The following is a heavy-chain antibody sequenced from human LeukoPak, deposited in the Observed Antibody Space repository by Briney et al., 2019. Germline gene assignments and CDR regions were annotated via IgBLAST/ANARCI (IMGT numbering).Heavy chain of an antibody. J-gene: IGHJ4*02. CDR2: ISSSSSYI. V-gene: IGHV3-21*04. D-gene: IGHD3-10*01. Sequence: GGSLRLSCAASGFTFSSYSMNWVRQAPGKGLEWVSSISSSSSYIYYADSVKGRFTISRDNAKNSLYLQMNSLRAEDTAVYYCAREVRGVIHFDYWGQGTLVTVSS. CDR1: GFTFSSYS. CDR3: AREVRGVIHFDY.